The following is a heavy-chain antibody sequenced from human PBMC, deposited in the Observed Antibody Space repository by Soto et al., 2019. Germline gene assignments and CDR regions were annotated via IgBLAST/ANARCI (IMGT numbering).Heavy chain of an antibody. CDR3: ASTGDFWSGYGNWFDP. D-gene: IGHD3-3*01. CDR1: GGSISSGDYY. J-gene: IGHJ5*02. V-gene: IGHV4-30-4*01. CDR2: VYYSGST. Sequence: SETLSLTCTVSGGSISSGDYYGSWIRQPPGKGLEWIGYVYYSGSTYYNPSLKSRVTISVDTSKNQFSLKLSSVTAADTAVYYCASTGDFWSGYGNWFDPWGQGTLVTVSS.